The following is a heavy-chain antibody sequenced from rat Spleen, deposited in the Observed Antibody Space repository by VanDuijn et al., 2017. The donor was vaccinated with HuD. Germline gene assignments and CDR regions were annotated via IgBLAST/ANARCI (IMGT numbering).Heavy chain of an antibody. Sequence: EVQLVESGGGLVQPGRSLKLSCAASGFTFSNYGMAWVRQAPTKGLEWVATISYDGSSTYYRDSVKGRFTISRDNAKSTLYLQMDSLRSEDTATYYCARRPYCFDYWGQGVMVTVSS. J-gene: IGHJ2*01. CDR3: ARRPYCFDY. CDR1: GFTFSNYG. V-gene: IGHV5-29*01. CDR2: ISYDGSST.